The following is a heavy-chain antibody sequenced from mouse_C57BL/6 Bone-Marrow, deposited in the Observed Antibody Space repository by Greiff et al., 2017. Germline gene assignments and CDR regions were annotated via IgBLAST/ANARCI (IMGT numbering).Heavy chain of an antibody. D-gene: IGHD1-1*01. CDR1: GYTFTSYW. CDR3: ARGELRYQGGGY. CDR2: IDPSDSET. V-gene: IGHV1-52*01. J-gene: IGHJ2*01. Sequence: QVQLQQPGAELVRPGSSVKLSCKASGYTFTSYWLHWVKQRPIQGLEWIGNIDPSDSETHYNQKFKDKATLTVDKSSSTAYMQLSSLTSEDSAVCYWARGELRYQGGGYWGQGTTLTVSS.